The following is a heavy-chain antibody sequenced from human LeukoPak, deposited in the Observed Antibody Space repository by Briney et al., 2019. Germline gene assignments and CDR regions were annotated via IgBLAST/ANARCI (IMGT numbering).Heavy chain of an antibody. J-gene: IGHJ3*01. CDR1: GFTFNDYA. CDR3: AKTAPYGYAFDA. D-gene: IGHD3-10*01. CDR2: ITWNSGGI. V-gene: IGHV3-9*01. Sequence: GGSLRLSCAASGFTFNDYAMHWVRQAPGKGLEGVSYITWNSGGIDYADSVKGRFTISRDNAKNSLYLQMNSLRVEDTALYYCAKTAPYGYAFDAWGQGTMVTVSS.